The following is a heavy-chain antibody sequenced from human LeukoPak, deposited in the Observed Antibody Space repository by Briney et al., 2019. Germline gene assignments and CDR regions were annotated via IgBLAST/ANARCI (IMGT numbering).Heavy chain of an antibody. CDR3: ARDSAFGGVDY. CDR2: IYSGGST. J-gene: IGHJ4*02. Sequence: GGSLRLSCAASGFTVSSNYMSWVRQAPGKGLEWASVIYSGGSTYYADSVKGRFTISRDNSKNTLYLQMNSLRAEDTAVYYCARDSAFGGVDYWGQGTLVTVSS. CDR1: GFTVSSNY. V-gene: IGHV3-53*01. D-gene: IGHD3-16*01.